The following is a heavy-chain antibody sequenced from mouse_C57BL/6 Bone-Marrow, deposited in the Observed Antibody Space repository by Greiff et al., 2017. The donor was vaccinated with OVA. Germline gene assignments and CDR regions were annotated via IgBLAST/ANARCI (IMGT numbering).Heavy chain of an antibody. J-gene: IGHJ4*01. CDR3: ARDYGSSYDYYAMDY. Sequence: EVKVEESGGGLVKPGGSLKLSCAASGFTFSDYGMHWVRQAPEKGLEWVAYISSGSSTIYYADTVKGRFTISRDNAKNTLFLQMTSLRSEDTAMYYCARDYGSSYDYYAMDYWGQGTSVTVSS. D-gene: IGHD1-1*01. V-gene: IGHV5-17*01. CDR2: ISSGSSTI. CDR1: GFTFSDYG.